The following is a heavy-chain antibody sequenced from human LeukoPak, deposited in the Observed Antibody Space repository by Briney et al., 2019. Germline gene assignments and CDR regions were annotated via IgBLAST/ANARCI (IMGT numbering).Heavy chain of an antibody. V-gene: IGHV1-8*01. CDR3: VRGYDFWSGPV. J-gene: IGHJ4*02. D-gene: IGHD3-3*01. CDR1: GYTFTTYD. Sequence: GASVKVSCKASGYTFTTYDINWVRQATGQGLEWMGWMNPNSGNTDYAQKFQGRVTMTRSTSISTAYMELSSLRSEDTAVYYCVRGYDFWSGPVWGQGTLVTVPS. CDR2: MNPNSGNT.